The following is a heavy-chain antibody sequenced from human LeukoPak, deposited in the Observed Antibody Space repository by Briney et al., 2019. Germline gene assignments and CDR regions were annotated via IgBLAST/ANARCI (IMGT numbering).Heavy chain of an antibody. J-gene: IGHJ4*02. Sequence: GGSLRLSCAASGFTFSDYNMNWVRQAPGKGLEWVSVISSSSTYIYYADSVKGRFTISRDNAKNSLYLQMNSLRAEDTAVYYCARLPLTARRHFEYWGQGTLVTVSS. D-gene: IGHD5-18*01. CDR2: ISSSSTYI. V-gene: IGHV3-21*04. CDR3: ARLPLTARRHFEY. CDR1: GFTFSDYN.